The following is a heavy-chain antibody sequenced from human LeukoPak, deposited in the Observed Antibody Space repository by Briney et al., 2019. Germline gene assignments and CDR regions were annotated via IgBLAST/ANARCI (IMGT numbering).Heavy chain of an antibody. J-gene: IGHJ4*02. CDR1: GGSFSGYY. V-gene: IGHV4-34*01. D-gene: IGHD3-3*01. CDR2: INHSGST. CDR3: ARTYYYDFWSGKIDY. Sequence: SETLSLTCAVYGGSFSGYYWSWIRQPPGKGLEWIGEINHSGSTNYNPSLKSRVTISVDTSKNQFSLKLSSVTAADTAVYYCARTYYYDFWSGKIDYWGRGTLVTVSS.